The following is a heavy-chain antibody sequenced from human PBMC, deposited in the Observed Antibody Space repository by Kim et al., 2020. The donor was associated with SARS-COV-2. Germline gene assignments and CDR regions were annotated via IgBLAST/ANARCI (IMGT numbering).Heavy chain of an antibody. Sequence: SETLSLTCAVSGGSISSGGYSWSWIRQPPGKGLEWIGYIYHSGSTYYNPSLKSRVTISVDRSKNQFSLKLSSVTAADTAVYYCASSHYYDSSGTLDYWGQGTLVTVSS. V-gene: IGHV4-30-2*01. CDR3: ASSHYYDSSGTLDY. D-gene: IGHD3-22*01. J-gene: IGHJ4*02. CDR2: IYHSGST. CDR1: GGSISSGGYS.